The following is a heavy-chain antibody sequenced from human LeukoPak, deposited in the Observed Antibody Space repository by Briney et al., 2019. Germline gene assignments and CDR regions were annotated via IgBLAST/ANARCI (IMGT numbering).Heavy chain of an antibody. CDR3: AREGSLTYYYDSSGYYPFDY. D-gene: IGHD3-22*01. CDR1: GASLSSYF. J-gene: IGHJ4*02. Sequence: SETLSLTCNVSGASLSSYFWSWIRQPPGKGLEWIGSIYYSGSTYYNPSLKSRVTISVDTSKNQFSLKLSSVTAADTAVYYCAREGSLTYYYDSSGYYPFDYWGQGTLVTVSS. V-gene: IGHV4-59*12. CDR2: IYYSGST.